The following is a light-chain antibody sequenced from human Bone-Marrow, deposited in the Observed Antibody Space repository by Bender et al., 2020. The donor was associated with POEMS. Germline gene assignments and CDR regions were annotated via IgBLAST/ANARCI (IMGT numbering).Light chain of an antibody. CDR3: SSYTSSSTVV. Sequence: QSALTQPASVSGSPGQSITISCTGSSSDIGSYNYVSWFQQHPGKAPKLLIYEVNSRPSGVSHRFSGSKSGNTASLTISGLQAEDEADYWCSSYTSSSTVVFGGGTKLTVL. J-gene: IGLJ3*02. CDR2: EVN. CDR1: SSDIGSYNY. V-gene: IGLV2-14*03.